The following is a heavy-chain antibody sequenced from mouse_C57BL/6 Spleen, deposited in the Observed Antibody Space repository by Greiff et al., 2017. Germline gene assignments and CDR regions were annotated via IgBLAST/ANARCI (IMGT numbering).Heavy chain of an antibody. Sequence: QVQLKESGPELVKPGASVKISCKASGYAFSSSWMHWVKQRPGQGLEWIGYINPSSGYTKYNQKFKDKATLTADKSSSTAYMQLSSLTYEDSAVYYCARLGSHAMDYWGQGTSVTVSS. CDR2: INPSSGYT. V-gene: IGHV1-7*01. CDR3: ARLGSHAMDY. CDR1: GYAFSSSW. J-gene: IGHJ4*01.